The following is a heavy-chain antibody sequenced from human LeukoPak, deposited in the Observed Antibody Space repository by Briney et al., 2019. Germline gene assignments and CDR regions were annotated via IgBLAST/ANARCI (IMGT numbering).Heavy chain of an antibody. Sequence: PSETLSLTCTVCGDSISSSRLYCGGIRQPTGKGLEWIRSIYYSGSSGSTYYNPSLKSRVTISVHTSSNQFTLTLSSVTAADTAVFCCAGHERDSSDFDFWGQGTMVAVSS. V-gene: IGHV4-39*01. CDR2: IYYSGSSGST. CDR3: AGHERDSSDFDF. J-gene: IGHJ3*01. CDR1: GDSISSSRLY. D-gene: IGHD5-18*01.